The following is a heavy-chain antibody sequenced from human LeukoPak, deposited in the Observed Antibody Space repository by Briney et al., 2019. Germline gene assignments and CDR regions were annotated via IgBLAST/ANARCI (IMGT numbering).Heavy chain of an antibody. CDR1: GYTFTSYY. J-gene: IGHJ4*02. CDR2: INPSGGST. Sequence: GASVKVSCKASGYTFTSYYMHWVRQAPGQGLEWMGIINPSGGSTSYAQKFQGRVTMTRDTSTSTVYMELSSLRSEDTAVYCCARESFLGVVSSYFDYGGKGTRVTVSS. V-gene: IGHV1-46*01. CDR3: ARESFLGVVSSYFDY. D-gene: IGHD3-3*01.